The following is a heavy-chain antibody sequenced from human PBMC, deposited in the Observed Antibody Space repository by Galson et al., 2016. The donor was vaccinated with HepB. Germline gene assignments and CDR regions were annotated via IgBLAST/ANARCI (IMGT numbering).Heavy chain of an antibody. Sequence: SVKVSCKASGYTFTAHAVHWVRQAPGQRLEWMGWISAYNGDTSYAQKLQGRVTMTTDTSTSTAYMELRSLISVDTAVYYCARGHYASGRSDFDYWGQGTLVTVSS. J-gene: IGHJ4*02. D-gene: IGHD3-10*01. CDR2: ISAYNGDT. CDR1: GYTFTAHA. CDR3: ARGHYASGRSDFDY. V-gene: IGHV1-18*01.